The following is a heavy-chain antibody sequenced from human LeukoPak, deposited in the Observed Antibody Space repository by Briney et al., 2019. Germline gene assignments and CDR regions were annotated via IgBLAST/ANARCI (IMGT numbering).Heavy chain of an antibody. CDR2: IYPGDSNA. CDR1: GYNFTSYW. Sequence: GESPKISCKGSGYNFTSYWIAWVRQMPGKGLEWMGIIYPGDSNAKYSPSFQGQVTISADKSISTAYLQWSSLKASDSAMYYCARHASGSYYKALDYWGQGTLVTVSS. D-gene: IGHD1-26*01. CDR3: ARHASGSYYKALDY. V-gene: IGHV5-51*01. J-gene: IGHJ4*02.